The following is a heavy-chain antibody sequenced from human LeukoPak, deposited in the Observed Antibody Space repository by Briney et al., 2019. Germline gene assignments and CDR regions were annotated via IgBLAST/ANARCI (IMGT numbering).Heavy chain of an antibody. CDR2: IWYDGSNK. CDR3: AKDVRGGPILGAGSVDF. CDR1: GFTFSSYC. J-gene: IGHJ4*02. D-gene: IGHD1-26*01. V-gene: IGHV3-33*06. Sequence: PGGSLRLSCAASGFTFSSYCMHWVRQAPGKGLEWVAVIWYDGSNKYYADSVKGRFTISRDNSKNTLYLQMDSLRAEDTAVYYCAKDVRGGPILGAGSVDFWGQGTLVTVSS.